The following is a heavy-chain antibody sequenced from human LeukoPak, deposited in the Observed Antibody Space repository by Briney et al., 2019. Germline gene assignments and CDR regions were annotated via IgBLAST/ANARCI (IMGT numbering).Heavy chain of an antibody. D-gene: IGHD1-26*01. CDR1: GFTFSSYS. CDR2: ISSSSSYI. CDR3: ARDGSYSWAFDI. Sequence: GGSLRLSCAASGFTFSSYSMNWVRQAPGKGLEWVLSISSSSSYIYYADSVKGRFTISRDNAKNSLYLQMNSLRAEDTAVYYCARDGSYSWAFDIWGQGTMVTVSS. J-gene: IGHJ3*02. V-gene: IGHV3-21*01.